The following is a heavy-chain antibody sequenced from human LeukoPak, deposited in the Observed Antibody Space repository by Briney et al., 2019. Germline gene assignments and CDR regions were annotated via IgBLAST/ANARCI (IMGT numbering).Heavy chain of an antibody. CDR2: IRYDGSNK. V-gene: IGHV3-30*02. CDR1: GFTFSSYG. Sequence: PGGSLRLSCAASGFTFSSYGMHWVRQAPGKGLEWVAFIRYDGSNKYYADSVKGRFTISRDNSKNTLYLQMNSLRAEDTAVYYCTTQDYSGSPYYFDYWGQGTLVTVSS. D-gene: IGHD1-26*01. J-gene: IGHJ4*02. CDR3: TTQDYSGSPYYFDY.